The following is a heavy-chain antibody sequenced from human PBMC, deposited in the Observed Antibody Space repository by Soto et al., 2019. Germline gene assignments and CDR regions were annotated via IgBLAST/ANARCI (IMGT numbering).Heavy chain of an antibody. CDR2: INAGNGTT. D-gene: IGHD6-13*01. V-gene: IGHV1-3*01. J-gene: IGHJ4*02. CDR1: GYTFTSYA. CDR3: ARPHFSSSYYFDY. Sequence: QVQLVQSGAEVKKPGASVKVSCKASGYTFTSYAMHWVRQATGQRLEWMGWINAGNGTTKYSQKFQGRVTIPRDTSASTAYMELSSLRSEDTALYYCARPHFSSSYYFDYWGQGTLVTVSS.